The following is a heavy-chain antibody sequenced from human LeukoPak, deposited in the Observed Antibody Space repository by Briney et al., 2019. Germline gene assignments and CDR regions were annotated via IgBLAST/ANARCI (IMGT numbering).Heavy chain of an antibody. CDR3: ARLRRLGGDWD. D-gene: IGHD2-21*02. Sequence: GESLKISCKGSGYSFTSYWIGWVRQLPAKALEGMGISYLGDFDTRYSLSFQGQVTISADKSISTAYLQWSSLKASDSAMYYCARLRRLGGDWDWGQGTLVTVSS. V-gene: IGHV5-51*01. CDR1: GYSFTSYW. CDR2: SYLGDFDT. J-gene: IGHJ4*02.